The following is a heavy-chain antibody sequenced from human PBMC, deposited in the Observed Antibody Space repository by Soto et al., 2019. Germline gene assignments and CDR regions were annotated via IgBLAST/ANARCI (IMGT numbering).Heavy chain of an antibody. CDR2: ISAYNGNT. J-gene: IGHJ4*02. CDR1: GYTFTRYG. CDR3: ARQGKDDYGDYVNGGHFDY. D-gene: IGHD4-17*01. Sequence: QVQLVQSGAEVKKPGASVKVSCKASGYTFTRYGISWVRQAPGQGLEWMGWISAYNGNTNYAQKLQGRVTMTTDTSTSTAYMELRSLRSDDTAVYYCARQGKDDYGDYVNGGHFDYWGQGTLVTVSS. V-gene: IGHV1-18*01.